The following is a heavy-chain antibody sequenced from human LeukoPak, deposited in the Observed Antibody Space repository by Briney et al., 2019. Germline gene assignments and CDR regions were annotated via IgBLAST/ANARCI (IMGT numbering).Heavy chain of an antibody. CDR2: IYYSGST. D-gene: IGHD2-21*01. V-gene: IGHV4-39*02. J-gene: IGHJ4*02. Sequence: PSETLSLTCTVSGGSISSSSYYWGWIRQPPGKGLEWIGSIYYSGSTYYNPSLKSRVTISVDTSKNQFSLKLSSVTAADTAVYYCARDIAGALDSWGQGTLVTVSS. CDR1: GGSISSSSYY. CDR3: ARDIAGALDS.